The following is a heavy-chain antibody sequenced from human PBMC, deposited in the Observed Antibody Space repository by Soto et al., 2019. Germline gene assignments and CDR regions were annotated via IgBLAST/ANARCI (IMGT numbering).Heavy chain of an antibody. CDR3: ASPGASRYNWFDP. D-gene: IGHD2-2*01. J-gene: IGHJ5*02. CDR1: GGSFSGYY. V-gene: IGHV4-34*01. CDR2: INHSGST. Sequence: QVQLQQWGAGLLKPSETLSLTCAVYGGSFSGYYWTWIRQPPGKGLEWIGEINHSGSTNYNPSLKSRVTISVDTSKNQFSLKLSSVTAADTAVYYCASPGASRYNWFDPWGQGTLVTVSS.